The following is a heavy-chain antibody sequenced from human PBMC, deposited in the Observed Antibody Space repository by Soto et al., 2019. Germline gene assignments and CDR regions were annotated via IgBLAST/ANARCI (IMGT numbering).Heavy chain of an antibody. CDR1: GYSFIDYY. D-gene: IGHD3-9*01. V-gene: IGHV1-2*02. CDR3: ARPPGYISDWYYFDL. Sequence: QVQLVQSGAVVKKPGASVKVSCEASGYSFIDYYIHWVRQAPGQGFEWMGRVSPKSGGTNYAQKFEGRVTMTWDTSLNTAYMELSSLKSDDTAVYYCARPPGYISDWYYFDLWGQGTRVTVSS. CDR2: VSPKSGGT. J-gene: IGHJ4*02.